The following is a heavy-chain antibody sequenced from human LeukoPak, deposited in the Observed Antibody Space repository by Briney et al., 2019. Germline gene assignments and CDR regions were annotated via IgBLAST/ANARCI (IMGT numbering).Heavy chain of an antibody. CDR3: ARSFDS. J-gene: IGHJ4*02. CDR2: INSNNATT. Sequence: GGSLRLSCVGSGFTFSYNSMNWVRQAPGKGLEWVAYINSNNATTHYADSVKGRFTISRDNTKNSVFLQMNSLRVEDTAVYYCARSFDSWGQGTLVTVSS. V-gene: IGHV3-48*04. CDR1: GFTFSYNS.